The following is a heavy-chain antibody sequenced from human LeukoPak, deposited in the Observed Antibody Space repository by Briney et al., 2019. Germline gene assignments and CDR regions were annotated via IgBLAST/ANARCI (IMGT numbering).Heavy chain of an antibody. D-gene: IGHD1-26*01. Sequence: GRSLRLSCAASGFTFSSYAMHWVRQAPGKGLEWVSAISGSGGSTYYADSVKGRFTISRDNSKNTLYLQMNSLRAEDTAVYYCARVSGSYLFDYWGQGTLVTVSS. V-gene: IGHV3-23*01. CDR3: ARVSGSYLFDY. J-gene: IGHJ4*02. CDR2: ISGSGGST. CDR1: GFTFSSYA.